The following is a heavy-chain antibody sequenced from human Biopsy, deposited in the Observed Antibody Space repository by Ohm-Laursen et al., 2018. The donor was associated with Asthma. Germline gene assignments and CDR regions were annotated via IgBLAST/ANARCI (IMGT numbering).Heavy chain of an antibody. V-gene: IGHV3-48*01. J-gene: IGHJ1*01. D-gene: IGHD3-3*02. CDR2: ISLSSNTI. Sequence: GSLRLSCAASGFTLGSYSMNWLRQAPGRGLEWVSYISLSSNTIYYADSVKGRFTVSRDNAKSSLYLQMNSLRAEDTAVYYCARTFHFWSPYHAEHYQLWGQGTLVTVPS. CDR3: ARTFHFWSPYHAEHYQL. CDR1: GFTLGSYS.